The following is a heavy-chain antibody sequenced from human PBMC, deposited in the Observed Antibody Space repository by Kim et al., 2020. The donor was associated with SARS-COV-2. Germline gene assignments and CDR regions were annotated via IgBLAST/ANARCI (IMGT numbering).Heavy chain of an antibody. V-gene: IGHV4-59*13. CDR3: ARDPDAGGWFDP. J-gene: IGHJ5*02. CDR1: GGSISSYY. CDR2: IYYSGST. Sequence: SETLSLTCTVSGGSISSYYWSWIRQPPGKGLEWIGYIYYSGSTNYNPSLKSRVTISVDTSKNQFSLKLSSVTAADTAVYYCARDPDAGGWFDPWGQGTL. D-gene: IGHD3-10*01.